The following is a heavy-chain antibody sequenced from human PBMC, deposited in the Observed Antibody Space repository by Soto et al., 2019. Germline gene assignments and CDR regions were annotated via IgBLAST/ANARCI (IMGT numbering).Heavy chain of an antibody. D-gene: IGHD3-3*01. V-gene: IGHV3-48*01. J-gene: IGHJ4*02. Sequence: GRSLRLSCAASGFTFSSYSMNWVRQAPGKGLEWVSYISSSSNSIYYADSVKGRFTISRDNAKNSLHLQMNSLRAEDTAVYYCVKDGDYDFWSGYSTFDYCGQGTMGTVSS. CDR3: VKDGDYDFWSGYSTFDY. CDR2: ISSSSNSI. CDR1: GFTFSSYS.